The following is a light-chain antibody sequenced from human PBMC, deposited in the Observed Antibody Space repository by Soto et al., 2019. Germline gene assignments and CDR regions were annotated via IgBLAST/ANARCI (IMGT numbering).Light chain of an antibody. J-gene: IGKJ2*01. CDR2: GAS. V-gene: IGKV3-15*01. CDR1: QTIANN. Sequence: ETVMTQSPATLSVSPGERATLSCRASQTIANNLAWYQQRPGQAPRLLIYGASTRATGIPARFSGSGSGTEYTLTISRLQSEYFAIYYCQQYNNWPPYTFGQGTKLEIK. CDR3: QQYNNWPPYT.